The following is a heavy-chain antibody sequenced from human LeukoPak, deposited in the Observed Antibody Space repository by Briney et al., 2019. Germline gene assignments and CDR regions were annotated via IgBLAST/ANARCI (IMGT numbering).Heavy chain of an antibody. V-gene: IGHV1-3*01. Sequence: GASVKVSCKASGYTFTSYAMHWVRQAPGQRLEWMGWINAGNGNTKYSQKFQGRVTITRDTSASTAYMELSSLRSEDTAVYYCARGGRAIVVVPAAMIYWGQGTLVTVSS. CDR3: ARGGRAIVVVPAAMIY. D-gene: IGHD2-2*01. CDR1: GYTFTSYA. J-gene: IGHJ4*02. CDR2: INAGNGNT.